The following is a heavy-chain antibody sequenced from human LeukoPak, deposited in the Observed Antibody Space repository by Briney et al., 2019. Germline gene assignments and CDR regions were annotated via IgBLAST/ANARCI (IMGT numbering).Heavy chain of an antibody. CDR1: GGSLGSDY. V-gene: IGHV4-59*01. D-gene: IGHD5-12*01. CDR3: ARAVSGYDSDAFDI. CDR2: IFYTGST. Sequence: SETLSLTCTVSGGSLGSDYWNWIRQPPGKGLEWIGYIFYTGSTNYNPSLKSRVTISVDTSKNQFSLKLSSVTAADTAVYYCARAVSGYDSDAFDIWGQGTMVAVSS. J-gene: IGHJ3*02.